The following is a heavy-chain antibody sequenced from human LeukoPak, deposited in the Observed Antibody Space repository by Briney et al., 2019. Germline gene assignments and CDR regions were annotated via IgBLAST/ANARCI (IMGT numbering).Heavy chain of an antibody. D-gene: IGHD3-22*01. CDR1: GYIFTSYG. V-gene: IGHV1-2*02. CDR3: ARSNYYDSSGYWDLYLDY. Sequence: ASVKVSCKASGYIFTSYGISWVRQAPGQGLEWMGWINPNSGGTNYAQKFQGRVTMTRDTSISTAYMELSRLRSDDTAVYYCARSNYYDSSGYWDLYLDYWGQGTLVTVSS. CDR2: INPNSGGT. J-gene: IGHJ4*02.